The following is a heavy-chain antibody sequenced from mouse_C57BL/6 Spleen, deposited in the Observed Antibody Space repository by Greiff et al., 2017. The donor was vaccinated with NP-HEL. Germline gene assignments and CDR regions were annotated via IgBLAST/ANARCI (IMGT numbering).Heavy chain of an antibody. J-gene: IGHJ4*01. Sequence: VQLQQSGAELVKPGASVKISCKASGYAFSSYWMNWVKQRPGKGLEWIGQIYPGDGDTNYNGKFKGKATLTADKSSSTAYMQLSSLTSEDSAVYFCAREGWDGAFYYAMDYWGQGTSVTVSS. D-gene: IGHD3-3*01. V-gene: IGHV1-80*01. CDR2: IYPGDGDT. CDR3: AREGWDGAFYYAMDY. CDR1: GYAFSSYW.